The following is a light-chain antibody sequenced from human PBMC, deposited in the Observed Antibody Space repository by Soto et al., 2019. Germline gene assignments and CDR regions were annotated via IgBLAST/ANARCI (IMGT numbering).Light chain of an antibody. J-gene: IGLJ2*01. Sequence: QSALTQPPSASGSPGQSVTISCTGTSSDVGGYNYVSWYQHHPGKAPKLMIYEVSKRPSGVPDRFSGSKSGNTASLTVSGLRAEDEAVYSCSSYPTSNILFGGGTKLPVL. CDR3: SSYPTSNIL. V-gene: IGLV2-8*01. CDR1: SSDVGGYNY. CDR2: EVS.